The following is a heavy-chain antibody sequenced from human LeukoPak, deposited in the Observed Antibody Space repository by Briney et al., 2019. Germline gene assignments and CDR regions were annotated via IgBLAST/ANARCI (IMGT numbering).Heavy chain of an antibody. D-gene: IGHD3-16*02. J-gene: IGHJ4*02. CDR2: IRSSSSTI. CDR3: ARSPQDPDDYVWGSYRSQLFDY. Sequence: GGSLRLSCAASGFTFSSYSMNWVRQAPGKGLEWVSYIRSSSSTIYYADSVKGRFTISRDNAKNSLYLQMNSLRAEDTAVYYCARSPQDPDDYVWGSYRSQLFDYWGQGTLVTVSS. CDR1: GFTFSSYS. V-gene: IGHV3-48*04.